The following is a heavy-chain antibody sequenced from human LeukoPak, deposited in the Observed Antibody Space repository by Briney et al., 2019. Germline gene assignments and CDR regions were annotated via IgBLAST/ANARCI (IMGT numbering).Heavy chain of an antibody. CDR3: ARIVPRGGRYSSSVNWFDP. D-gene: IGHD6-6*01. V-gene: IGHV4-39*07. J-gene: IGHJ5*02. CDR1: GGSISSSSYY. Sequence: SETLSLTCTVSGGSISSSSYYWGWIRQPPGKGLEWIGSIYYSGSTYYNPSLESRVTISVDTSKNQFSLKLSSVTAADTAVYYCARIVPRGGRYSSSVNWFDPWGQGTLVTVSS. CDR2: IYYSGST.